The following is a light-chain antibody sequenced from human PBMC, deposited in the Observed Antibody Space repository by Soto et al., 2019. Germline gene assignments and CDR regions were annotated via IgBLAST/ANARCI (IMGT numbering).Light chain of an antibody. Sequence: QSALTQPASVSGSPGQSITISCTGTSSDVGGYNYVSWYQQRPGKAPKLMIYEVSNRPSGVSNRFSGSKSGNTASLTISGLQAEDGADYYCSSYTSSSTLYVFGTGTKVTVL. CDR1: SSDVGGYNY. J-gene: IGLJ1*01. CDR3: SSYTSSSTLYV. CDR2: EVS. V-gene: IGLV2-14*01.